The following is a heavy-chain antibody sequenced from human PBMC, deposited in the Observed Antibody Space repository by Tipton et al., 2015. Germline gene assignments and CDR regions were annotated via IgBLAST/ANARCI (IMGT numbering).Heavy chain of an antibody. J-gene: IGHJ4*02. CDR1: GFTFSSYA. V-gene: IGHV3-23*01. CDR3: AKRLGTSIVGATYFDY. Sequence: SLRLSCAASGFTFSSYAMSWVRQAPGKGLEWVSAISGSGGSTYYADSVKGRFTISRDNSKNTLYLQMNSLRAEDTAVYYCAKRLGTSIVGATYFDYWGQGTLVTVSS. CDR2: ISGSGGST. D-gene: IGHD1-26*01.